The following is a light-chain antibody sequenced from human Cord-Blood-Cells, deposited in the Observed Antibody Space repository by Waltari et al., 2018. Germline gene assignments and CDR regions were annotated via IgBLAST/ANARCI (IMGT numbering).Light chain of an antibody. V-gene: IGKV1-39*01. CDR2: AAS. CDR1: QSISSY. J-gene: IGKJ1*01. Sequence: DIQMTTSRSSMSASVGDRVTITCRASQSISSYLNWYQQKPGKAPKLLIYAASSLQSGVPSRFSGSGSGTDFTLTISSLQPEDFATYYCQQSYSTPKTFGQGTKVEIK. CDR3: QQSYSTPKT.